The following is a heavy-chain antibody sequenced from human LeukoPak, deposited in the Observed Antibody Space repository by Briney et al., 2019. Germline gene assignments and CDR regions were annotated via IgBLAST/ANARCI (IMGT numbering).Heavy chain of an antibody. CDR2: ISGGGGST. CDR1: GFTFSSYA. Sequence: GGSLRLSCAASGFTFSSYAMSWVRQAPGKGLEWISAISGGGGSTYYADSVKGRFTISRDNSKNTLYLQMNSLRAEDTAVYYCAKSRSWYDAFDIWGHGTMVTVSS. J-gene: IGHJ3*02. V-gene: IGHV3-23*01. CDR3: AKSRSWYDAFDI. D-gene: IGHD6-13*01.